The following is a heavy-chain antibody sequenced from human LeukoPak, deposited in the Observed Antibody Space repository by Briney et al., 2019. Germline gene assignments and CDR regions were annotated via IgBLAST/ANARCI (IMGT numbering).Heavy chain of an antibody. CDR1: GGPISNYQ. D-gene: IGHD6-19*01. CDR2: IYYSGTA. V-gene: IGHV4-59*01. Sequence: SETLSLTCTLSGGPISNYQWSWIRQPPGKGLEWIGNIYYSGTANYNPSLKSRVIISVDTSKNQFSLKLSPVTAADTAVYYCAVLAVERTFDYWGQGTLVTVSS. CDR3: AVLAVERTFDY. J-gene: IGHJ4*02.